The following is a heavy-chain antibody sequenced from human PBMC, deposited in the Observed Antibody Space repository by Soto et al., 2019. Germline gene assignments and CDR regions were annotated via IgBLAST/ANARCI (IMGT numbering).Heavy chain of an antibody. CDR2: ISGYNGNT. CDR3: ATSGGHHFGIDV. J-gene: IGHJ6*02. D-gene: IGHD2-8*02. V-gene: IGHV1-18*01. Sequence: ASVKVSCKASSFIFTSYGINWVRQAPGQGLEWMGWISGYNGNTKYGQKFQDRVTLTADTSTATAFMEVRSLRGDDSAVYYCATSGGHHFGIDVCGEVTTVTV. CDR1: SFIFTSYG.